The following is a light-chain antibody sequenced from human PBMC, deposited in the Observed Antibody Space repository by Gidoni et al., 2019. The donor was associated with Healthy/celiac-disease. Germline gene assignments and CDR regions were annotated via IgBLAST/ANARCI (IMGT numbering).Light chain of an antibody. J-gene: IGKJ1*01. CDR2: WAS. Sequence: DIVMPQSPASLAVSLGERATINCKSSQSVLYSSNNKNYLAWYQQQPGQPPKLLIYWASTRESGVPDRFSGSGSGTDFTLTISSLQAEDVAVYYCQQYYSTLWTFGQGTKVEIK. CDR1: QSVLYSSNNKNY. CDR3: QQYYSTLWT. V-gene: IGKV4-1*01.